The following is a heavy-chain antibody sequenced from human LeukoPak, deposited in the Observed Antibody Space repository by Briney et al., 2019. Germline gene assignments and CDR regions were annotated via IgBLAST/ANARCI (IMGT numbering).Heavy chain of an antibody. J-gene: IGHJ4*02. Sequence: GGSLRLSCAASGFTFSRYGMHWVRQAPGKGLEWMAVIRYDGTNTYYADSVKGRFTISRDNSKNTLYLQMNSLRAEDTAVYYCAREQTGGFDCWGQGTLVTVSS. CDR2: IRYDGTNT. CDR1: GFTFSRYG. V-gene: IGHV3-33*01. D-gene: IGHD3-10*01. CDR3: AREQTGGFDC.